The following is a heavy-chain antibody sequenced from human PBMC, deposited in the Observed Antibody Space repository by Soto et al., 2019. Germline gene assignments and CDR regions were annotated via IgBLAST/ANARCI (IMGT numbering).Heavy chain of an antibody. Sequence: QVQLVESGGGVVQPGRSLRLSCAASGFTFSSYAIYWVRQAPGKGLEWGAVISYDGTNKYYADSVKGRFTISRDNSKNTVYLQMNSLRAEATAVYYCARGVSPSYCYCGMDVWGQGTTVTVSS. V-gene: IGHV3-30*04. CDR2: ISYDGTNK. J-gene: IGHJ6*02. CDR1: GFTFSSYA. CDR3: ARGVSPSYCYCGMDV.